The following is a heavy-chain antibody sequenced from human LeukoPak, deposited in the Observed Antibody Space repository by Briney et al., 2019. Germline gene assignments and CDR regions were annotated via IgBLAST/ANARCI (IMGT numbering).Heavy chain of an antibody. Sequence: GGSLRLSCTASGLTFSTSGFNWVRQAPGKGLEWVASIGPTGSDRYHADSIKGRFIISRDNANNFLYLQMNSLRAEDTAVYYCATETNGRHYDYWGQGTLLTVSS. CDR3: ATETNGRHYDY. V-gene: IGHV3-21*06. CDR2: IGPTGSDR. J-gene: IGHJ4*02. D-gene: IGHD1-14*01. CDR1: GLTFSTSG.